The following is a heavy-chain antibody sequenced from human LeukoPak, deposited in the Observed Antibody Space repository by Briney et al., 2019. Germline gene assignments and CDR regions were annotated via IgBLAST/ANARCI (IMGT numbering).Heavy chain of an antibody. CDR3: ARGLGSSGYAFDI. CDR1: GFTFSSYG. V-gene: IGHV3-33*01. D-gene: IGHD1-26*01. J-gene: IGHJ3*02. Sequence: GGSLRLSCAASGFTFSSYGMHWVRQAPGKGLEWVAVIWYDGSNKYYADSVKGRFTISRDNSKNTLYLQMNSLRAEDTAVYYCARGLGSSGYAFDIWGQGTMVTVSS. CDR2: IWYDGSNK.